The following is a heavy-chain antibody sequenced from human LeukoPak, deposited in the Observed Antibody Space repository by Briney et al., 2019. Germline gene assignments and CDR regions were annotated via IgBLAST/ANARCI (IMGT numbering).Heavy chain of an antibody. CDR3: ARAWSGYDY. D-gene: IGHD3-10*01. J-gene: IGHJ4*02. CDR2: ISSNGGST. Sequence: QPGGSLRLSCAASGFTLSSYAMHWVRQAPGKGLEYVSAISSNGGSTYYANSVKGRFTISRDNSKNTLYLQMGSLRAEDMAVYYCARAWSGYDYWGQGTLVTVSS. V-gene: IGHV3-64*01. CDR1: GFTLSSYA.